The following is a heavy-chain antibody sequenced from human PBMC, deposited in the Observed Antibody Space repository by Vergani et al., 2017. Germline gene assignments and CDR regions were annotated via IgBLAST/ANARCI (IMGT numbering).Heavy chain of an antibody. V-gene: IGHV3-30-3*01. CDR3: AKDGGITGTMSYMDV. D-gene: IGHD1-7*01. Sequence: QVQLVESGGGVVQPGRSLRLSCAASGFTFSSYAMHWVRQAPGKGLEWVAVISYDGSNKYYADSVKGRFTISRDNSKNTLYLQMNSLRAEDTAVYYCAKDGGITGTMSYMDVWGKG. CDR1: GFTFSSYA. CDR2: ISYDGSNK. J-gene: IGHJ6*03.